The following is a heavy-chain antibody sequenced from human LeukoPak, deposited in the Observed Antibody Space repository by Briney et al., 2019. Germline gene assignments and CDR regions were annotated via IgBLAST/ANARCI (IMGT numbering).Heavy chain of an antibody. CDR3: ARDIRSFEQY. Sequence: PGGSLRLSCAASGFTFSSYEMNWVRQAPGKGLEWVSYISSGGSTTYYADSVKGRFTISRDNAKNSLCLQMNSLRAEDTAVYYCARDIRSFEQYWGQGTLVTVSS. CDR2: ISSGGSTT. CDR1: GFTFSSYE. D-gene: IGHD3-9*01. V-gene: IGHV3-48*03. J-gene: IGHJ4*02.